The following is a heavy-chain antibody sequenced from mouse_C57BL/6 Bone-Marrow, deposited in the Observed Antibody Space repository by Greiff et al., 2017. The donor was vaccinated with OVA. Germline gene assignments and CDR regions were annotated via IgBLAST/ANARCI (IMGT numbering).Heavy chain of an antibody. CDR2: IYPRSGNT. CDR3: ARRTAQAAWFAY. Sequence: QVQLQQSGAELARPGASVKLSCKASGYTFTSYGISWVKQRTGQGLEWIGEIYPRSGNTYYNEKFKGKATLTADKSSSTAYMELRSRTSEDSAVYFCARRTAQAAWFAYWGQGTLVTVSA. CDR1: GYTFTSYG. J-gene: IGHJ3*01. V-gene: IGHV1-81*01. D-gene: IGHD3-2*02.